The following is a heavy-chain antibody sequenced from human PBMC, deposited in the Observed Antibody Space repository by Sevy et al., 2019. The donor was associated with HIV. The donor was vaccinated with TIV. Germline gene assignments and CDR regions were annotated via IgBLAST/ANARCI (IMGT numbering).Heavy chain of an antibody. CDR1: GFTISSYW. V-gene: IGHV3-53*01. CDR3: AREDIVLGEDNYYGIDV. D-gene: IGHD2-15*01. Sequence: GGSLRLSCAASGFTISSYWVTWVRQAPGQGLEWVSVIHSGGKISYADSVQGRFTISRDNSKNTLYLQMNSLRAEDTAVYYCAREDIVLGEDNYYGIDVWGQGTTVTVSS. CDR2: IHSGGKI. J-gene: IGHJ6*02.